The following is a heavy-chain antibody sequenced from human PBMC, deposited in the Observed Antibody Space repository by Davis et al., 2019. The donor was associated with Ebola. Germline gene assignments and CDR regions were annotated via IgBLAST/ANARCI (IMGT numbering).Heavy chain of an antibody. CDR3: ARDHPSSSWYY. J-gene: IGHJ4*02. Sequence: GESLKISCAASGFTFSSYAMSWVRQAPGKGLDWVSAISGSGGSTYYADSVKGRFTISRDNAKNSLYLQMNSLRAEDTAVYYCARDHPSSSWYYWGQGTLVTVSS. V-gene: IGHV3-23*01. CDR1: GFTFSSYA. D-gene: IGHD6-13*01. CDR2: ISGSGGST.